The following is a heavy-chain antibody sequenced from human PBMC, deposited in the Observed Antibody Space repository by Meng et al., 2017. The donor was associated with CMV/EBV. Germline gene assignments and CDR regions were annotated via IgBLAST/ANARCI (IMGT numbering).Heavy chain of an antibody. V-gene: IGHV1-3*02. J-gene: IGHJ4*02. Sequence: VRLGASGAAVKQPGASVKVSCKAPGYPFTSYAMHWVRQAPGQRLEWMGWSNAGNGNTKYSQEFQGRVTITRDTSASTAYMELSSLRSEDMAVYYCARVMGPNRTPYYFDYWGQGTLVTVSS. CDR1: GYPFTSYA. CDR3: ARVMGPNRTPYYFDY. D-gene: IGHD1-14*01. CDR2: SNAGNGNT.